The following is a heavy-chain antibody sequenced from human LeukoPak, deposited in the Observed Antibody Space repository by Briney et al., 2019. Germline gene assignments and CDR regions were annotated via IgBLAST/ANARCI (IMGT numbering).Heavy chain of an antibody. V-gene: IGHV3-48*03. CDR1: GFTFSSYE. D-gene: IGHD4-23*01. Sequence: GGSLRLSCAASGFTFSSYEMNRVRQAPGKGLEWVSYISSSGSTIYYADSVKGRFTISRDNAKNSLYMQMESLRDEDTAIYYCARDTLEYSNSPDALDIWGQGTMVTVSS. CDR3: ARDTLEYSNSPDALDI. CDR2: ISSSGSTI. J-gene: IGHJ3*02.